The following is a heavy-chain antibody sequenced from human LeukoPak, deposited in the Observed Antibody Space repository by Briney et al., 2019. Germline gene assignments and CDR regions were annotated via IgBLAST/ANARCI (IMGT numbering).Heavy chain of an antibody. CDR3: ASNPPRTGDFNY. CDR2: MSPNSGNT. D-gene: IGHD7-27*01. Sequence: ASVKVSCKASGYTFTSYDINWMRQATGQGLEWMGWMSPNSGNTGYAQKFQGRVTMTRDTSTGTAYLELSSLRSEDTAVYYCASNPPRTGDFNYWGQGALVTVSS. J-gene: IGHJ4*02. V-gene: IGHV1-8*01. CDR1: GYTFTSYD.